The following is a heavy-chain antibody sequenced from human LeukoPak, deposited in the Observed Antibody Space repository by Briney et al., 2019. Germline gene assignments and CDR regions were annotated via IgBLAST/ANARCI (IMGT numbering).Heavy chain of an antibody. CDR1: GFTFSSYW. CDR3: ARDWRDDYATVLDY. D-gene: IGHD4-17*01. Sequence: GGSLRLSCAASGFTFSSYWMSWVRQAPGKGLEWVANIKQDGSEQNYLGSVRGRFSISRGNTRNSVILQMNSLRAEDTAVYYCARDWRDDYATVLDYWGQGSLVIVSS. V-gene: IGHV3-7*01. J-gene: IGHJ4*02. CDR2: IKQDGSEQ.